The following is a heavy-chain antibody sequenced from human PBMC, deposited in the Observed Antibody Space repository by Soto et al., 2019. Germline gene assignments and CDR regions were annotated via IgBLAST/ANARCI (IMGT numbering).Heavy chain of an antibody. D-gene: IGHD2-21*02. CDR1: GASIYNGGYF. J-gene: IGHJ6*02. V-gene: IGHV4-30-4*01. Sequence: PSETLSLTCSVSGASIYNGGYFWSWIRQSPGKGLEWIGHIHNSGSPYNNPSLKSRVTISADTSKNQFSLKLSSVTAADTAFYYCAREGALLFGGNSDYYSTMDVWGQGTTVT. CDR3: AREGALLFGGNSDYYSTMDV. CDR2: IHNSGSP.